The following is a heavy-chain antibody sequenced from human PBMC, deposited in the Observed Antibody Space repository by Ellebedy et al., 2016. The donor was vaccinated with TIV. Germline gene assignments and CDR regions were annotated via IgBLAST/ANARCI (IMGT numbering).Heavy chain of an antibody. CDR1: GFTFSSYW. CDR2: IANDESST. CDR3: AGRGY. V-gene: IGHV3-74*03. J-gene: IGHJ4*02. Sequence: GGSLRLXXAASGFTFSSYWMHWVRQVPGKGLVWVSRIANDESSTAYADSVKGRFTISRDNARNTLFLDISNLRAEDTAMYYCAGRGYWGQGTLVTVSS.